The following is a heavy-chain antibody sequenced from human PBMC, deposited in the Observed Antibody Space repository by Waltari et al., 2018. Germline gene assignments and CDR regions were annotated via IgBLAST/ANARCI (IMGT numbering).Heavy chain of an antibody. CDR2: IYHRGST. CDR1: RHPNTTYH. V-gene: IGHV4-59*01. Sequence: QVQLLESGPRLVKPSETLSLTCSASRHPNTTYHWCWIRQPPGKGLESIGYIYHRGSTVYNPSLRSRATISVDTSKNQFSLKVTSETAADTAVYYCARDSGMEHGLSSGSWFYYMDVWGKGTTVTVSS. J-gene: IGHJ6*03. CDR3: ARDSGMEHGLSSGSWFYYMDV. D-gene: IGHD3-10*01.